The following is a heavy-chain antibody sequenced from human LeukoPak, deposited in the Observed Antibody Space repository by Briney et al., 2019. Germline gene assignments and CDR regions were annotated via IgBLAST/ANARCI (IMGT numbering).Heavy chain of an antibody. Sequence: GGSLSLSCAASGFTFCIYPMSWVRDAPGGGGEWGSAIRGIGERTTYTDPVRGRSTIHRANPKNTLHLQMNTLSAEDRPVYSFAKFDDYYGSGSYYVLWDDWGEATVVTVPS. J-gene: IGHJ4*02. V-gene: IGHV3-23*01. CDR2: IRGIGERT. CDR1: GFTFCIYP. D-gene: IGHD3-10*01. CDR3: AKFDDYYGSGSYYVLWDD.